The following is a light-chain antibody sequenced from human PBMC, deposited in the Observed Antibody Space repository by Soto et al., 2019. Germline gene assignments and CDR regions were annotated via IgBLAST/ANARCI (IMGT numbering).Light chain of an antibody. CDR2: AAS. CDR1: QAITNY. J-gene: IGKJ1*01. V-gene: IGKV1-27*01. CDR3: QNYKSAPRT. Sequence: DIPMTQSPSSLSASVGDRVIITCRASQAITNYLAWFQQKPGKVPKLLIYAASTLQSGVPSRFSGSGSGTDFTLTISSLQPEDVATYYCQNYKSAPRTFGQGTKVEI.